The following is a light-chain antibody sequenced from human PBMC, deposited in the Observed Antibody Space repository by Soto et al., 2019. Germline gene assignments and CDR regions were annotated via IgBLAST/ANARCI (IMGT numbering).Light chain of an antibody. Sequence: DIQMTQSPSSLSASIGDRVTITCRASQSIRSYLNWYQQKPGKAPKLLIYSASTLQSGVPSRFSGSGSGTGFTLTISALQPEDFGSYYCQQAYISLLSFGGGTKIEIK. J-gene: IGKJ4*01. CDR2: SAS. CDR1: QSIRSY. V-gene: IGKV1-39*01. CDR3: QQAYISLLS.